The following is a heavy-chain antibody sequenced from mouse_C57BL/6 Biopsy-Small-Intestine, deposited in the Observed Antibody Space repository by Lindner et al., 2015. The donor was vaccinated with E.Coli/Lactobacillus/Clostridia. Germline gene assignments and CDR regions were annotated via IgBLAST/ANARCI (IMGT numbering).Heavy chain of an antibody. J-gene: IGHJ2*01. CDR2: INPSTGTT. Sequence: SVKVSCKASGYTFNTYYVSWVRQAPGQGLEWMGIINPSTGTTSYTQKFQGRVTMTRDTSTCTVYMELSSLRSEDTAVYYCARDASGNRKGNYFDFWGQGTLVTVSS. V-gene: IGHV1-55*01. CDR1: GYTFNTYY. D-gene: IGHD3-1*01. CDR3: ARDASGNRKGNYFDF.